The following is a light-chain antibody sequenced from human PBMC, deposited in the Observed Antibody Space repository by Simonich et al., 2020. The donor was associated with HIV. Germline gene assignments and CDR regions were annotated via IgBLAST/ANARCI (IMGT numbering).Light chain of an antibody. CDR3: YSAADNSGV. V-gene: IGLV3-27*01. CDR2: KDS. CDR1: VLAKKY. Sequence: SYDLTQPSSVSVSPGQTARITCSGDVLAKKYARWFQQKPGQAPVLVIYKDSERPAGIPERFSGSSSGTTVTLTISGAQVEDEADYYCYSAADNSGVFGGGTKLTVL. J-gene: IGLJ3*02.